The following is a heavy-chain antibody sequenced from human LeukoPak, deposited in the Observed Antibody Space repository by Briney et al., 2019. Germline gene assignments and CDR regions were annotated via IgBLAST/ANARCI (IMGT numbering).Heavy chain of an antibody. CDR3: ARRYCTSTTCHPGDY. CDR2: IIPIFGTA. D-gene: IGHD2-2*01. V-gene: IGHV1-69*13. Sequence: GASVKVSCKASGGTFSSYAISWVRQAPGQGLEWMGGIIPIFGTANYAQKFQGRVTITADESTNTAYMELRSLRSDDTAVYYCARRYCTSTTCHPGDYWGQGTLVTVSS. J-gene: IGHJ4*02. CDR1: GGTFSSYA.